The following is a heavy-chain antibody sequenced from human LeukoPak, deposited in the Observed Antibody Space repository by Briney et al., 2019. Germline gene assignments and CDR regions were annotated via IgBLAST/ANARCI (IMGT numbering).Heavy chain of an antibody. CDR1: GYSFTAYW. CDR3: ARTYGSGIGNTSDI. Sequence: GESLRISCKGSGYSFTAYWISWVRQMPGKGLEWMGRIDPSDSYTNYGPSFQGHVTISADRSITTAYLQWSSLKASDTAMYYCARTYGSGIGNTSDIWGQGTMVTVSS. CDR2: IDPSDSYT. V-gene: IGHV5-10-1*01. D-gene: IGHD3-10*01. J-gene: IGHJ3*02.